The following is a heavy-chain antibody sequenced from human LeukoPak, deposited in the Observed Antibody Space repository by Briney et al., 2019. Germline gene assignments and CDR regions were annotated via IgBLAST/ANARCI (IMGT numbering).Heavy chain of an antibody. CDR3: ARALTGVFDY. CDR1: GYIFTDYY. CDR2: INTNTGNP. Sequence: EASVKVSCKASGYIFTDYYMHWVRQAPGQGLEWMGWINTNTGNPTYAQGFTGRFVFSLDTSVSTAYPQISSLKAEDTAVYYCARALTGVFDYWGQGTLVTVSS. J-gene: IGHJ4*02. D-gene: IGHD7-27*01. V-gene: IGHV7-4-1*02.